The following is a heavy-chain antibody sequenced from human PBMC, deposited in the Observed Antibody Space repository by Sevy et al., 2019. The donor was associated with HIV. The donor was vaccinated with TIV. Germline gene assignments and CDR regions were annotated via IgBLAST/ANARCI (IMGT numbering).Heavy chain of an antibody. V-gene: IGHV3-23*01. CDR3: EAIATAGRDY. CDR1: GFIFSSYV. CDR2: ISSSGGST. D-gene: IGHD6-13*01. J-gene: IGHJ4*02. Sequence: GGSLRLSCAASGFIFSSYVMSWVRQAPGKGLEWVSTISSSGGSTYYADSVKGRFTISRDNSKNTLDLQMNSLRAEDTAVYYCEAIATAGRDYWGQGTLVTVSS.